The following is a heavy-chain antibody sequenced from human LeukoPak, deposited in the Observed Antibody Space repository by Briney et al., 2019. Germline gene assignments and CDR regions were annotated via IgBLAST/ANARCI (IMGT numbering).Heavy chain of an antibody. CDR3: ARENGYSSGWFSDY. J-gene: IGHJ4*02. V-gene: IGHV3-66*01. Sequence: PGGSLRLSCAASGFTVSSNYMSWVRQAPGKGLERVSVIYSGGSTYYADSVKGRFTISRDNSKNTLYLQMNSLRAEDTAVYYCARENGYSSGWFSDYWGQGTLVTVSS. D-gene: IGHD6-19*01. CDR1: GFTVSSNY. CDR2: IYSGGST.